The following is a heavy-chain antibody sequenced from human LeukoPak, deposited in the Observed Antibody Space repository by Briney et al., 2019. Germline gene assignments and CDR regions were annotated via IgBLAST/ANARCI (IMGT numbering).Heavy chain of an antibody. CDR2: ISGSGGST. CDR3: SKWKAIVLVPAARSPIDY. J-gene: IGHJ4*02. Sequence: HAGGSLRLSCAASGFTFSSYAMSWVRQAPGKGLEWVSAISGSGGSTYYADSVKGRFTISRDNSKHTLYLQMNSLRAEDTAVYYCSKWKAIVLVPAARSPIDYWGQGTLVTVSS. V-gene: IGHV3-23*01. CDR1: GFTFSSYA. D-gene: IGHD2-2*01.